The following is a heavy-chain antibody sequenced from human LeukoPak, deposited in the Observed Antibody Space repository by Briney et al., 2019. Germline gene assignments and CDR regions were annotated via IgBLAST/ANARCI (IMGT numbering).Heavy chain of an antibody. CDR2: ISSSSSYI. CDR3: ARQNGGSSWYVDY. CDR1: GFTFSSYS. D-gene: IGHD6-13*01. V-gene: IGHV3-21*04. Sequence: GGSLRLSCAASGFTFSSYSMNWVRQAPGKGLEWVSSISSSSSYIYYADSVKGRFTISRDNAKNSLYLQMNSLRAEDTAMYYCARQNGGSSWYVDYWGQGTLVTVSS. J-gene: IGHJ4*02.